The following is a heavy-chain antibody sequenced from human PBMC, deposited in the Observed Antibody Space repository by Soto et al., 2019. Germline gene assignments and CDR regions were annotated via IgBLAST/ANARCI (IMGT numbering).Heavy chain of an antibody. CDR1: GFTFSDYY. V-gene: IGHV3-11*06. J-gene: IGHJ6*02. D-gene: IGHD6-6*01. Sequence: ESGGGLVKPGGSLRLSCAASGFTFSDYYMSWIRQAPGKGLEWVSYISSSSSYTNYADSVKGRFTISRDNAKNSLYLQMNSLRAEDTAVYYCARDGHPIAARPMYGMDVWGQGTTVTVSS. CDR3: ARDGHPIAARPMYGMDV. CDR2: ISSSSSYT.